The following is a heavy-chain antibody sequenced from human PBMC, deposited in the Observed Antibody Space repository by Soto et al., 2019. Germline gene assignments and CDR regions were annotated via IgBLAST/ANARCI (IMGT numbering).Heavy chain of an antibody. V-gene: IGHV3-23*01. J-gene: IGHJ5*02. CDR3: VKDVASGWTRNWFDP. CDR1: GFTFSSYA. CDR2: ISVTGATT. D-gene: IGHD6-19*01. Sequence: SLRLSCAASGFTFSSYAMSWVRQAPGKGLEWVSTISVTGATTDYADSVKGRFTISRDNSKNTLYLQMNSLRAEDTAVYYCVKDVASGWTRNWFDPWGQGTLVTVSS.